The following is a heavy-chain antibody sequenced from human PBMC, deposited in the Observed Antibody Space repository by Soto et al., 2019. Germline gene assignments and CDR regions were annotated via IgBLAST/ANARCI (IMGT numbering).Heavy chain of an antibody. V-gene: IGHV1-3*01. CDR2: INAGNGNT. Sequence: QVQLVQSGAEVKKPGASVKVSCKASGYTFTSYAMHWVRQAPGQRLEWMGWINAGNGNTKYSQKFQGRVTITRDTSASTAYMELSSLRSEDTAVYYCASGSEERSSWYNRYYYYGMDVWGQGTTVTVSS. J-gene: IGHJ6*02. CDR1: GYTFTSYA. D-gene: IGHD6-13*01. CDR3: ASGSEERSSWYNRYYYYGMDV.